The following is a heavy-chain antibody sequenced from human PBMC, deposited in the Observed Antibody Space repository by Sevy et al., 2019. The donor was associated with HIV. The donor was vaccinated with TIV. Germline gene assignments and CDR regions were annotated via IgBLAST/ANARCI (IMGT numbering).Heavy chain of an antibody. CDR2: IKSKTDGWTT. J-gene: IGHJ3*02. CDR1: GFTISNAW. V-gene: IGHV3-15*01. Sequence: GGSLRLSCAASGFTISNAWMSWVRQAPGKGLEWVGRIKSKTDGWTTDYAAPVKGRFTISRDDSKNTLYLQMNSLKTEDTAVYYCTTVAQFTAFDIWGQGTMVTVSS. CDR3: TTVAQFTAFDI.